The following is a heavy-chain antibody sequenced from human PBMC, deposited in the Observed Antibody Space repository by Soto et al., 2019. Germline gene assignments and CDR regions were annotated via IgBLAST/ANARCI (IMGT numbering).Heavy chain of an antibody. V-gene: IGHV3-30-3*01. J-gene: IGHJ3*02. D-gene: IGHD1-26*01. CDR3: ASPYSGSYYDFDI. Sequence: EGSLRLSCAASGCTFSIYAMHWVRQAPGKGLEWGAVISYDGSNKYYADSVKGRFTISRDNSKNTLYLQMNSLRAEDTAVYYCASPYSGSYYDFDIWGQGPMCTVSS. CDR1: GCTFSIYA. CDR2: ISYDGSNK.